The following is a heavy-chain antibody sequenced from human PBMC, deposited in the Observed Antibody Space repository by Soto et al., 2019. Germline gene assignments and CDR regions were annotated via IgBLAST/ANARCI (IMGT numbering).Heavy chain of an antibody. J-gene: IGHJ4*02. CDR1: GFTFSAFG. CDR3: AKLARANSNFNRFDN. V-gene: IGHV3-30*18. Sequence: QVQLVESGGGVVQPGRSLRLSCAASGFTFSAFGMHWVRQAPGKGMEWVAAISYNGNNKYYGDSVKGRLTISRDNSKNTVYLEMKSLTTEYTALYYCAKLARANSNFNRFDNWGRGTLVTVSS. D-gene: IGHD4-4*01. CDR2: ISYNGNNK.